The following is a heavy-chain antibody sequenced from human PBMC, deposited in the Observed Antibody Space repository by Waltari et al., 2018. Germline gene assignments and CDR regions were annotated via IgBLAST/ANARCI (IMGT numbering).Heavy chain of an antibody. CDR3: ARDPGPIVGAPDY. CDR2: INPKNGDT. Sequence: QVQLVQSGTEVKKPGASVKVSCQASGYSFTDYHLHWVRQTPVQGLEWLGWINPKNGDTGYAQNVLGRVTMTRDTSINTVYMDLSGLRSDDTAVFYCARDPGPIVGAPDYWGQGTLVTVSS. CDR1: GYSFTDYH. J-gene: IGHJ4*02. V-gene: IGHV1-2*02. D-gene: IGHD1-26*01.